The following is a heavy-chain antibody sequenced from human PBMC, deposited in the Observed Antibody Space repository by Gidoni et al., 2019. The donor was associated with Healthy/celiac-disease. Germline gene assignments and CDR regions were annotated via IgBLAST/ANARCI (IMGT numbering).Heavy chain of an antibody. CDR2: INAGNGNT. CDR1: GYTCTSYA. CDR3: ARSIAAAGRGAFDI. V-gene: IGHV1-3*01. J-gene: IGHJ3*02. D-gene: IGHD6-13*01. Sequence: QVQLVQSGAEVKKPGASEKVYCKASGYTCTSYAMHWVRQAPGQRLEWMGWINAGNGNTKSSQKFQGRVTLTRATSASTAYMELSSLRSEDTAVYYCARSIAAAGRGAFDIWGHGTLVTFSS.